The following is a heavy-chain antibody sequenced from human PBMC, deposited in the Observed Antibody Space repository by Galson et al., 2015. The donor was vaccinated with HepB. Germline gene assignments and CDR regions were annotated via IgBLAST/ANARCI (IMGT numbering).Heavy chain of an antibody. CDR2: IIPIFGTA. CDR3: AKSPYYYDSSGYSDTYYYYGMDV. J-gene: IGHJ6*02. V-gene: IGHV1-69*06. D-gene: IGHD3-22*01. CDR1: GGTFSSYA. Sequence: SVKVSCKASGGTFSSYAISWVRQAPGQGLEWMGGIIPIFGTANYAQKFQGRVTITADKSTSTAYMELSSLRSEDTAVYYCAKSPYYYDSSGYSDTYYYYGMDVWGQGTTVTVSS.